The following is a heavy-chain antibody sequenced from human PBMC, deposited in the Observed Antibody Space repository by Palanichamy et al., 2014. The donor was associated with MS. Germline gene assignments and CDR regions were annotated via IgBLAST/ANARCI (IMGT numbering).Heavy chain of an antibody. CDR3: ARDPSYYDSSGVVRYFDY. CDR1: GFTFSSYA. D-gene: IGHD3-22*01. V-gene: IGHV3-30-3*01. J-gene: IGHJ4*02. CDR2: ISYDGSNK. Sequence: GRSLRLSCAASGFTFSSYAMHWVRQAPGKGLEWVAVISYDGSNKYYVDSVKGRFTISRDNSKNTLYLQMNSLRAEDTAVYYCARDPSYYDSSGVVRYFDYWGQGTLVTVSS.